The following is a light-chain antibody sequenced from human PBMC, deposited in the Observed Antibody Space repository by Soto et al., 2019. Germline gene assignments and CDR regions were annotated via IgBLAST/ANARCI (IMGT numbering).Light chain of an antibody. Sequence: EIVMTQSPATLSVSPGERATLSCRASQSVSSNLAWYQQKPCQAPRLLIYGASTMATGIPARFGGSGSGTEFILTISSLQSEDSAVYYCQQYHKWPLTFGGGTKVEI. V-gene: IGKV3-15*01. CDR3: QQYHKWPLT. CDR1: QSVSSN. J-gene: IGKJ4*01. CDR2: GAS.